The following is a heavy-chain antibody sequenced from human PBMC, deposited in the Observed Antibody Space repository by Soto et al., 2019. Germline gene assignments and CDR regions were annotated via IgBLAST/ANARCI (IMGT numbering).Heavy chain of an antibody. J-gene: IGHJ6*02. V-gene: IGHV3-33*01. D-gene: IGHD2-15*01. CDR3: ARDQVKVVLVAATQNYYYGMDV. Sequence: GRSLRLSCAASGFTFSSYGMHWVRQAPGKGLEWVAVIWYDGSNKYYADSVKGRFTISRDNSKNTLDLQMNSLRAEDTAVYYCARDQVKVVLVAATQNYYYGMDVWGQGTTVTGS. CDR1: GFTFSSYG. CDR2: IWYDGSNK.